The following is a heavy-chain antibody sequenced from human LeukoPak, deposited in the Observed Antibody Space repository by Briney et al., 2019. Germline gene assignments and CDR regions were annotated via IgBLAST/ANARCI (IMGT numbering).Heavy chain of an antibody. CDR2: ISYDGSNK. Sequence: GGSLRLSCAASGFTFSSYAMHWVRQAPGKGLEWVAVISYDGSNKYYADSVKGRFTISRDNSKNTLYLQMNSLRAEDTAVYYCARDRRYGSGYYFDYWGQGTLVTVSS. V-gene: IGHV3-30-3*01. J-gene: IGHJ4*02. D-gene: IGHD3-10*01. CDR1: GFTFSSYA. CDR3: ARDRRYGSGYYFDY.